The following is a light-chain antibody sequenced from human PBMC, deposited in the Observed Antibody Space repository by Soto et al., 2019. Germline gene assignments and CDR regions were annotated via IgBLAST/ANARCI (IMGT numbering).Light chain of an antibody. CDR1: QSIKNY. CDR3: QQSYSTPSIT. CDR2: AAS. Sequence: DIQMTQSPSSLSASVGDRVTITCRASQSIKNYLNWYQQKPGKAPKLPIYAASSLQSGVPSRFSGSGSGTDFTLTISSLQSEDFATYYCQQSYSTPSITFGQGTRLEIK. J-gene: IGKJ5*01. V-gene: IGKV1-39*01.